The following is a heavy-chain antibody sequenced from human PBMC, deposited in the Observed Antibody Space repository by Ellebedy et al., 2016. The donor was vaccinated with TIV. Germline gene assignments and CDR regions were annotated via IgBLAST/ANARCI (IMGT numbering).Heavy chain of an antibody. J-gene: IGHJ4*02. Sequence: MPSETLSLTCTVSGYSISSGYYWGWIRQPPGKGLEWIGSIYHSGSTYYNPSLKSRVTISVDTSKNQFSLKLGSVTAADTAVYYCATQYRSSYYWGQGTLVTVSS. CDR2: IYHSGST. CDR3: ATQYRSSYY. V-gene: IGHV4-38-2*02. CDR1: GYSISSGYY. D-gene: IGHD6-19*01.